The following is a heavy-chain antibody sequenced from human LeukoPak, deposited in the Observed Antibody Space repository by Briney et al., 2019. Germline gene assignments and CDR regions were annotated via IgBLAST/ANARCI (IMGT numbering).Heavy chain of an antibody. V-gene: IGHV3-7*01. Sequence: GGSLRLSCAASGFTFSSNWMSWVRQAPGKGLEWVANIKQDGSEKYYVDSVKGRFTISRDNAKNSLYLQMNSLRAEDTAVYYCARVTYYYDSSGYYGDYWGQGTLVTVSS. CDR1: GFTFSSNW. CDR3: ARVTYYYDSSGYYGDY. D-gene: IGHD3-22*01. J-gene: IGHJ4*02. CDR2: IKQDGSEK.